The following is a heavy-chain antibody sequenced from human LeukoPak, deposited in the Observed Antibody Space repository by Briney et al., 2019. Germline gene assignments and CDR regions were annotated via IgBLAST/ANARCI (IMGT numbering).Heavy chain of an antibody. CDR3: ARDDYDSSGYAVQFNWFDP. V-gene: IGHV1-2*02. J-gene: IGHJ5*02. CDR1: GYTFTGYY. Sequence: GASVKVSCKASGYTFTGYYMHWVRQAPGQGLEWMGWINPNSGGTNYAQKFQGRVTMTRDTSISTAYLELSRLRSDETAVYYCARDDYDSSGYAVQFNWFDPWGQGTLVTISS. D-gene: IGHD3-22*01. CDR2: INPNSGGT.